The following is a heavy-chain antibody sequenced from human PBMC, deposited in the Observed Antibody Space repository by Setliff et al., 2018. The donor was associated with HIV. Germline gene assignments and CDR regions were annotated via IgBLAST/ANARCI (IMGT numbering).Heavy chain of an antibody. CDR2: IYPGDPDA. CDR3: ARHLSPGGSGWYPDYFDY. CDR1: GNTFGRHW. Sequence: PGESLKISCKGSGNTFGRHWVAWVRQMPGKGLEWMGMIYPGDPDARYNPSLQGQVTISADKSIDTVYLQWRSLKTSDTAMYYCARHLSPGGSGWYPDYFDYWGQGTLVTVSS. V-gene: IGHV5-51*01. J-gene: IGHJ4*02. D-gene: IGHD6-19*01.